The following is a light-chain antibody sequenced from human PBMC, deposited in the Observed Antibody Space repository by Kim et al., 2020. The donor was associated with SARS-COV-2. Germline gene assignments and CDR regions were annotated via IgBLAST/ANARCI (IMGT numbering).Light chain of an antibody. Sequence: KTVTISCTRSSGSIANSHVHWYQQRPGSSPTSVVYDDNQSPSGVPDRFSASIDSSSNSAALTISGLKTEDEADYYCQSYDSDSQGVFGGGTQLTVL. CDR3: QSYDSDSQGV. CDR2: DDN. CDR1: SGSIANSH. V-gene: IGLV6-57*01. J-gene: IGLJ3*02.